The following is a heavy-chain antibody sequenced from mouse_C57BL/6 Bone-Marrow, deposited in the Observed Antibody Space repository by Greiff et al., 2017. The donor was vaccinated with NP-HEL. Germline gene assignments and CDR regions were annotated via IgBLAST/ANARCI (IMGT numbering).Heavy chain of an antibody. CDR3: AREGYYGKNWYFDV. Sequence: DVKLQESGPVLVKPGASVKMSCKASGYTFTDYYMNWVKQSHGKSLEWIGVINPYNGGTSYNQKFKGKATLTVDKSSSTAYMELNSLTSEDSAVYYCAREGYYGKNWYFDVWGTGTTVTVSS. J-gene: IGHJ1*03. D-gene: IGHD1-1*01. V-gene: IGHV1-19*01. CDR1: GYTFTDYY. CDR2: INPYNGGT.